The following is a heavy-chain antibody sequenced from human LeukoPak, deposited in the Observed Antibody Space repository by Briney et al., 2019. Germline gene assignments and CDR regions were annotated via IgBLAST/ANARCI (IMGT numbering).Heavy chain of an antibody. V-gene: IGHV3-21*01. Sequence: GGSPRLSCAVSGFIFSNYRMSWVRQAPGRGLEWVSTITNTSSDIYYADSVKGRFTISRDNAENSLFLRMNSLRAEDTAVYYCVRDWGYWGQGTLVTVSS. CDR3: VRDWGY. D-gene: IGHD3-22*01. CDR1: GFIFSNYR. CDR2: ITNTSSDI. J-gene: IGHJ4*02.